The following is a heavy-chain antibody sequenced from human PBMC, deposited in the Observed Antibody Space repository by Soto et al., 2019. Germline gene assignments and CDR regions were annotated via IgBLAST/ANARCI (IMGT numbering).Heavy chain of an antibody. CDR3: ARDGRERQWLDFFDY. J-gene: IGHJ4*02. D-gene: IGHD6-19*01. CDR2: MSHDGRNK. Sequence: QVQLVQSGAEVKKPGASVKVSCKASGYTFSNYAIHWVRQAPGKGLEWVAVMSHDGRNKYYAESVKGRFTISRDNSKNTLYLQMNSLRAEDTAVYYCARDGRERQWLDFFDYWGQGTLVTVSS. CDR1: GYTFSNYA. V-gene: IGHV3-30*04.